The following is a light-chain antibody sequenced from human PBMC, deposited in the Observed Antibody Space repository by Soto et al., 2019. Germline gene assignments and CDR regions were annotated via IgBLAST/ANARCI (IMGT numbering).Light chain of an antibody. J-gene: IGKJ4*01. Sequence: EIVLTQSPATLSLSPGERATLSCRASQSVSSDLAWYQQKPGQAPRLLIYDASTRATGIPARFSGSGSGTDFTLTISSLEPEDFEVYYCQQRSNRFGGGTKVEIK. V-gene: IGKV3-11*01. CDR1: QSVSSD. CDR2: DAS. CDR3: QQRSNR.